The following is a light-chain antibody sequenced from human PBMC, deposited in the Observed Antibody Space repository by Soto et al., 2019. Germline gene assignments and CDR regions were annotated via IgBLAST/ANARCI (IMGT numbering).Light chain of an antibody. Sequence: EIVLTQSPGTLSLSPGERATRSCRASQSLSSTFLACYPQNPGPAPWLLIYASSSTATGIPDRFSGSASCTDFTFPICTLEPEDFAFYYCQHYSSSPFTVSPGTNV. J-gene: IGKJ3*01. CDR1: QSLSSTF. CDR2: ASS. V-gene: IGKV3-20*01. CDR3: QHYSSSPFT.